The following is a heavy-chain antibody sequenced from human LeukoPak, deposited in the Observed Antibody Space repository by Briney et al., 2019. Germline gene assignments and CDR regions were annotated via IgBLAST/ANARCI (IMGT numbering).Heavy chain of an antibody. CDR1: GFTFRSYG. D-gene: IGHD3-22*01. CDR2: ISYDESYK. J-gene: IGHJ5*02. Sequence: GRSLRLSCAASGFTFRSYGMHWVRQAPGKGLEWVAVISYDESYKYYADSVKGRFTISRDNSKNTLYLQMNSLRAEDTAVYYCAKSPGGFTMIVVWPWFDPWGQGTLVTVSS. CDR3: AKSPGGFTMIVVWPWFDP. V-gene: IGHV3-30*18.